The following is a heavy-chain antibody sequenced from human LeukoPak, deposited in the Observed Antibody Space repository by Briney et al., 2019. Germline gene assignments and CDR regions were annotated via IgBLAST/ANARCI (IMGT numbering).Heavy chain of an antibody. CDR2: IYSGGST. J-gene: IGHJ6*02. V-gene: IGHV3-66*01. D-gene: IGHD2-2*01. CDR3: AREQVVVGRGYYGMDV. Sequence: GGSLRLSCAPSGFIVTSNYMSWVRQAPGKGLEWVSIIYSGGSTFYGDSVKGRFTISRDNSMNTLYLQMNSLRVDDTAVYYCAREQVVVGRGYYGMDVWGQGTTVTVSS. CDR1: GFIVTSNY.